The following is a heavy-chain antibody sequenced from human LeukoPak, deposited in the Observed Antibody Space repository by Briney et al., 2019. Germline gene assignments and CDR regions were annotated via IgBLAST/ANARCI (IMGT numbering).Heavy chain of an antibody. CDR1: GFTFSSNS. CDR3: ARRAAAYTHPYDY. V-gene: IGHV3-53*01. D-gene: IGHD3-16*01. J-gene: IGHJ4*02. CDR2: IYSGGSI. Sequence: PGGSLRLSCTVSGFTFSSNSMSWVRQAPGKGLEWVSFIYSGGSIYYSDSVAGGCTISIDNSKNPLYLQMNSLRAEDTAVYYCARRAAAYTHPYDYWGQGTLVTVSS.